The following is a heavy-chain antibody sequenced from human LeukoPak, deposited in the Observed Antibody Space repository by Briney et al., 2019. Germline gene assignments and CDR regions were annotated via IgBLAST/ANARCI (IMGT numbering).Heavy chain of an antibody. Sequence: PGGSLRLSCAASGHYWRHWVGQGPGKGRVGVSDIHSDGSWTSYADSVKGRFTISTDNAKNTVYLQMNRLRAEDTAVYYCVSFYDTYWGRGTLVTVSS. CDR3: VSFYDTY. D-gene: IGHD2/OR15-2a*01. V-gene: IGHV3-74*01. CDR2: IHSDGSWT. J-gene: IGHJ4*02. CDR1: GHYW.